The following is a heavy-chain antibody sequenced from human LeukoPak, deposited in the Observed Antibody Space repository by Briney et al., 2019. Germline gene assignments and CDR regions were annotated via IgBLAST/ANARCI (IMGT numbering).Heavy chain of an antibody. CDR3: AREGRQDYVYFDF. CDR1: GDSISSYY. J-gene: IGHJ4*02. Sequence: SETLSLTCTVSGDSISSYYWSWIRQPPGKGLEWMGYINYSGNTNYNPSLKSRVTISVDTSKNQFSLRLTSVTAADTAVYYCAREGRQDYVYFDFWVQGTLVTVSS. CDR2: INYSGNT. D-gene: IGHD4-17*01. V-gene: IGHV4-59*01.